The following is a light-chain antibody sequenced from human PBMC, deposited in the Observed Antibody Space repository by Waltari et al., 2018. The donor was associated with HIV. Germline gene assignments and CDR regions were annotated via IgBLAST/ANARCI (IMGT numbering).Light chain of an antibody. CDR2: ELS. J-gene: IGLJ2*01. V-gene: IGLV2-14*01. CDR3: SSFTTSNSLL. Sequence: QSALTQPASVSGSPGQSITVSCTGTSSDGGAYDFVSWYQQPPGIAPKLVIYELSNRPSGISDRFSGSKSGNTASLTISGLQTEDEADYYCSSFTTSNSLLFGGGTKVTVL. CDR1: SSDGGAYDF.